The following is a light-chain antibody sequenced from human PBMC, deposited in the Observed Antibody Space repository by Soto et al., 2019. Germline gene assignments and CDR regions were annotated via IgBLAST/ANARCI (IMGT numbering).Light chain of an antibody. V-gene: IGLV2-8*01. CDR2: EVS. CDR1: SSDVGGYNY. J-gene: IGLJ1*01. CDR3: TSYAGSNNFFYV. Sequence: QSALTQPPSASGSPGQSVTISCTGTSSDVGGYNYVPWYQQHPGKAPKLMIYEVSKRPSGVPDRFSGSKSGNTASLTASGLQAEDEADYYCTSYAGSNNFFYVFGTGTKVTVL.